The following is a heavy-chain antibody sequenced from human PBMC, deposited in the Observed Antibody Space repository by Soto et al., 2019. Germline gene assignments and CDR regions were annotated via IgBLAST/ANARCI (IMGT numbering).Heavy chain of an antibody. CDR3: AKGSEVARQELDY. J-gene: IGHJ4*02. CDR2: ISSDGSDK. CDR1: GFTFSNFG. V-gene: IGHV3-30*18. Sequence: QVQLVESGGGVVQPGRSLRLSCAASGFTFSNFGMHWVRQAPGKGLEWVAAISSDGSDKYYSESVKGRFTISRDNSKSTLFLQMNSLRVEDTAVYYCAKGSEVARQELDYWGQGTLVTVSS. D-gene: IGHD2-15*01.